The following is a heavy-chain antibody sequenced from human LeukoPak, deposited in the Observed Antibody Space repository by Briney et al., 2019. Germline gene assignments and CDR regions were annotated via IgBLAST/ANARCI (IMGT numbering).Heavy chain of an antibody. D-gene: IGHD3-22*01. J-gene: IGHJ4*02. CDR3: ARGQTTMIVVVIGFGNTGGPDY. V-gene: IGHV3-30*04. CDR2: ISYDGSNK. CDR1: GFTFSSYA. Sequence: PGGSLRLSCAASGFTFSSYAMHWVRQAPGKGLEWVAVISYDGSNKYYADSVKGRFTISRDNSKNTLYLQMNSLRAEDTAVYYCARGQTTMIVVVIGFGNTGGPDYWGQGTLVTVPS.